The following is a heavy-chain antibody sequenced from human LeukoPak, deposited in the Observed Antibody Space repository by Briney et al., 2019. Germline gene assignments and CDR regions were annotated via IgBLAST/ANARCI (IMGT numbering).Heavy chain of an antibody. V-gene: IGHV3-21*01. Sequence: PGGSLRLSCAASGFTFSSYAMSWVRQAPGKGLEWVSPISSSSSYIYYADSVKGRFTISRDNAKNSLYLQMNSLRAEDTAVYYCASAADYYDSSGYLRVYYFDYWGQGTLVTVSS. CDR1: GFTFSSYA. J-gene: IGHJ4*02. CDR2: ISSSSSYI. CDR3: ASAADYYDSSGYLRVYYFDY. D-gene: IGHD3-22*01.